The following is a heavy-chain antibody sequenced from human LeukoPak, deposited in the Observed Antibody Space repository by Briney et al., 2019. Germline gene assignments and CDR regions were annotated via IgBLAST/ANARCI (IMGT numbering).Heavy chain of an antibody. V-gene: IGHV3-48*03. J-gene: IGHJ5*02. CDR3: ARDVARDFWSGYYIGNWFDP. D-gene: IGHD3-3*01. CDR2: ISSSDSTI. CDR1: GFTFSSYE. Sequence: GGSLRLSRAAPGFTFSSYEMNWVRQAPGKGLEWVSYISSSDSTIYYADSVKGRFTISRDNAKNSLYLQMNSLKAEDTAVYYCARDVARDFWSGYYIGNWFDPWGQGTLVTVSS.